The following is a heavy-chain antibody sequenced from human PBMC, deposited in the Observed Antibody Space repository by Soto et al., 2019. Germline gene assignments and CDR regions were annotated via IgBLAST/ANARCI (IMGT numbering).Heavy chain of an antibody. CDR1: GFTFSSYA. V-gene: IGHV3-23*01. J-gene: IGHJ4*02. CDR2: ITTGGTT. Sequence: EVQLLESGGGLVQPGGSLRLSCAASGFTFSSYAMICVRQAPGKGLEWVLGITTGGTTYYADSVNGRFTISRDNSKSTLYLQVTSLRAEDTAMDYGARTAAVFGEHTYYWGEGTMVTVSS. CDR3: ARTAAVFGEHTYY. D-gene: IGHD3-3*01.